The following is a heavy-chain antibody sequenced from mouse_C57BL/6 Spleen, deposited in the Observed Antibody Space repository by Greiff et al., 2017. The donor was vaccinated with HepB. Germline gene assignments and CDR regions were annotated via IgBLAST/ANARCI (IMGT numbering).Heavy chain of an antibody. J-gene: IGHJ4*01. CDR2: INPSSGYT. V-gene: IGHV1-4*01. D-gene: IGHD2-4*01. Sequence: VKLVESGAELARPGASVKMSCKASGYTFTSYTMHWVKQRPGQGLEWIGYINPSSGYTKYNQKFKDKATLTADKSSSTAYMQLSSLTSEDSAVYYCARDPPYDYDGVHWGLGTSVTVSS. CDR1: GYTFTSYT. CDR3: ARDPPYDYDGVH.